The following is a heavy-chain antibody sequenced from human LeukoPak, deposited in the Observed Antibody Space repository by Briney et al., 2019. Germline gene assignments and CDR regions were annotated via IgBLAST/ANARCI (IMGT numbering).Heavy chain of an antibody. Sequence: SVKVSCKASGYTFTGYYMHWVRQAPGQGLEWMGGIIPIFGTANYAQKFQGRVTITTDESTSTAYMELSSLRSEDTAVYYCARVVVPAASEVDYYYMDVWGKGTTVTVSS. J-gene: IGHJ6*03. CDR1: GYTFTGYY. CDR2: IIPIFGTA. V-gene: IGHV1-69*05. CDR3: ARVVVPAASEVDYYYMDV. D-gene: IGHD2-2*01.